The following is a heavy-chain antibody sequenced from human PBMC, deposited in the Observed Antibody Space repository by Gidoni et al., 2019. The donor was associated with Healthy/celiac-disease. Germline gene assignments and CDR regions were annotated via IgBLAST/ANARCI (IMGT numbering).Heavy chain of an antibody. CDR2: ISGSGGST. V-gene: IGHV3-23*01. Sequence: EVPLLESGGGLVQPGGSLRLSCAASGFTFSSYAMSWVRQAPGKGLEWVPAISGSGGSTYYADAVKGRVTISRDNSKNRLYLQMNRLRAEDTAVYYCAKRGGCYYYDSSPWGQGTLVTVSS. J-gene: IGHJ5*02. CDR1: GFTFSSYA. CDR3: AKRGGCYYYDSSP. D-gene: IGHD3-22*01.